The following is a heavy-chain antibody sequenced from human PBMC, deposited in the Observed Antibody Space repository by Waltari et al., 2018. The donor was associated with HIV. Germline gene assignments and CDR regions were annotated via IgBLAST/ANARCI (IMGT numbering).Heavy chain of an antibody. CDR2: INPNRGGT. CDR1: GYTFTGYY. J-gene: IGHJ3*02. CDR3: ARGGPSTGDSHDAVDI. Sequence: VQLLQSGAELKKPRASVKVLCKPSGYTFTGYYMHWVRQAPGQGLEWIGGINPNRGGTYYPQKSQGGVPMTRDTFISTAYMELSRLGSDERAGYFWARGGPSTGDSHDAVDIWGQGAMVTVAA. D-gene: IGHD2-8*02. V-gene: IGHV1-2*02.